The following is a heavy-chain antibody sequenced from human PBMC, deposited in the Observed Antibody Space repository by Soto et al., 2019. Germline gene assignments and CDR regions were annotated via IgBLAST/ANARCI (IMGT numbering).Heavy chain of an antibody. J-gene: IGHJ4*02. CDR2: IIPILGIA. Sequence: QVQLVQSGAEVKKPGSSVKVSCKASGGTFSSYTISWVRQAPGQGLEWMGRIIPILGIANYAQKVQGRVTITADKSTSTAYMELSSLRSEDTAGYYCAREQYCSGGSCYSGVIYWGQGTLVTVSS. V-gene: IGHV1-69*02. CDR1: GGTFSSYT. CDR3: AREQYCSGGSCYSGVIY. D-gene: IGHD2-15*01.